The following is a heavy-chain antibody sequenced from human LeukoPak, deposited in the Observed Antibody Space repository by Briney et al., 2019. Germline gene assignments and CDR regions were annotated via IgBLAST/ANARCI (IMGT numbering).Heavy chain of an antibody. Sequence: PGGSLRLSCAASGFTFSSYSMNWVRQAPGKGLEWVSSISSSSSYIYYADSVKGRFTISRDIAKNSLYLQMNSLRAEDTAVYYCASGIAVARTIDYWGQGTLVTVSS. CDR1: GFTFSSYS. CDR2: ISSSSSYI. CDR3: ASGIAVARTIDY. V-gene: IGHV3-21*01. D-gene: IGHD6-19*01. J-gene: IGHJ4*02.